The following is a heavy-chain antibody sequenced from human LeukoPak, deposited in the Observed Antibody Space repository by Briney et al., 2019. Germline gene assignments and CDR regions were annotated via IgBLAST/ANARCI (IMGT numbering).Heavy chain of an antibody. CDR1: GGSISSGDYY. J-gene: IGHJ5*02. D-gene: IGHD4-17*01. CDR3: AGDYGDLLTGIRFDT. Sequence: SPSQTLSLTCTVSGGSISSGDYYWRWIRQPPGKGLEWIGYIYYSGSTYYNPSLKSRVTISIQTSKNQFSLKLTSVTAADTAVYYCAGDYGDLLTGIRFDTWGQGTLVTVSS. V-gene: IGHV4-30-4*01. CDR2: IYYSGST.